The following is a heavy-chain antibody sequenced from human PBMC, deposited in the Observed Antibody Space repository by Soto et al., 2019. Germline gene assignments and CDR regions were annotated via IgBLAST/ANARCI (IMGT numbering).Heavy chain of an antibody. CDR1: GFTLRSYL. D-gene: IGHD5-18*01. CDR3: VREGAAGYFPT. J-gene: IGHJ5*02. Sequence: QVQLVESGGGVVQPGTSLTLSCAVSGFTLRSYLVHWVRQAPGKGLEWMALILTDENYRYYADSVKGRFTISRDNTRNTLYLHMTSLRYEDTASYYCVREGAAGYFPTWGQGTMVTVST. V-gene: IGHV3-30-3*01. CDR2: ILTDENYR.